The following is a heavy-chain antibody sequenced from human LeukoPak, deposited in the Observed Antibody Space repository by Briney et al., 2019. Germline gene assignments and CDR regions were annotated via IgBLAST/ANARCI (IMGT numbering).Heavy chain of an antibody. D-gene: IGHD3-22*01. CDR3: ARDGYYYDSSGYAYPYNWFDP. CDR1: GGTFSSYA. V-gene: IGHV1-69*05. Sequence: ASVKVSCKASGGTFSSYAISWVRQAPGQGLEWMGGIIPIFGTANYAQKFQGRVTITTDESTSTAYMELSSLRSEDTAVYYCARDGYYYDSSGYAYPYNWFDPWGQGTLVTVSS. J-gene: IGHJ5*02. CDR2: IIPIFGTA.